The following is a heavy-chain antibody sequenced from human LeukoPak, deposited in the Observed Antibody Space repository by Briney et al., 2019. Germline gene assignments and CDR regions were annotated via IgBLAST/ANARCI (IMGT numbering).Heavy chain of an antibody. CDR1: GFTFSSYA. J-gene: IGHJ4*02. CDR2: ISGGGGST. D-gene: IGHD1-26*01. CDR3: AKGDTTWELAHDD. Sequence: GGSLRLSCAASGFTFSSYATSWARHARGKGREWVTSISGGGGSTYHADCVEGLFPLSRQRPNNTLYLHMNTLRAEHRGVLQCAKGDTTWELAHDDWGQGTLVTVSS. V-gene: IGHV3-23*01.